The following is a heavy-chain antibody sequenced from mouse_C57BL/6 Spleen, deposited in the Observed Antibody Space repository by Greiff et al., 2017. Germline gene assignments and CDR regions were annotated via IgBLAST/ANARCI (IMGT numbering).Heavy chain of an antibody. D-gene: IGHD2-2*01. V-gene: IGHV5-17*01. Sequence: EVKLVESGGGLVKPGGSLKLSCAASGFTFSDYGTHWVRQAPEKGLEWVAYISSGSSTIYYADTVKGRFTISRENAKNTLFLQMTSLRSEDTAMYYCAFWYGYDDPYWYFDVWGTGTTVTVSS. CDR1: GFTFSDYG. CDR2: ISSGSSTI. J-gene: IGHJ1*03. CDR3: AFWYGYDDPYWYFDV.